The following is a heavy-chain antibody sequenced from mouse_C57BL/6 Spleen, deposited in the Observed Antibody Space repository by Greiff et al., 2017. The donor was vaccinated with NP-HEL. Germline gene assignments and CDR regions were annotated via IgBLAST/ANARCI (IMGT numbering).Heavy chain of an antibody. J-gene: IGHJ1*03. CDR1: GYAFSSSW. CDR2: IYPGDGDT. V-gene: IGHV1-82*01. D-gene: IGHD1-1*01. CDR3: ARSYYYGSNWYFDV. Sequence: VKLMESGPELVKPGASVKISCKASGYAFSSSWMNWVKQRPGKGLEWIGRIYPGDGDTNYNGKFKGKATLTADKSSSTAYMQLSSLTSEDSAVYFCARSYYYGSNWYFDVWGTGTTVTVSS.